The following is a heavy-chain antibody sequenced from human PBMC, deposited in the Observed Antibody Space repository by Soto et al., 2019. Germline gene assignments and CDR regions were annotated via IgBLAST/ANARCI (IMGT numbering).Heavy chain of an antibody. CDR2: VSYDGRTK. CDR1: GFTFSTYG. CDR3: AKAYGSGCYYPPGY. J-gene: IGHJ4*02. D-gene: IGHD3-10*01. V-gene: IGHV3-30*18. Sequence: PGGSLRLSCAAPGFTFSTYGMHWVRQAPGKGLEWVAVVSYDGRTKYYADSVKGRFTIARDNSKNTLDLQMNSLRAEDTAVYYCAKAYGSGCYYPPGYWGQGTLVTVSS.